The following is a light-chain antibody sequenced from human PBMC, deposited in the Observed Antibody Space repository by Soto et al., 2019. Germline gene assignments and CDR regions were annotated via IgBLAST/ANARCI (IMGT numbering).Light chain of an antibody. CDR3: QHYGGSGIS. CDR2: DAS. CDR1: QSVRSSN. J-gene: IGKJ5*01. V-gene: IGKV3-20*01. Sequence: EIVWTQAPRILTLSTGERATLSCRLSQSVRSSNLAWYQQKPGQAPRILIYDASSRASGISDRFSGSGSGTDFTLTLSRLGPEDFGVHYCQHYGGSGISIGQATRLAI.